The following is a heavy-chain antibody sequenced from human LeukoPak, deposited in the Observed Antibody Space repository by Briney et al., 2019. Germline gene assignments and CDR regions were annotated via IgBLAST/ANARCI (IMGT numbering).Heavy chain of an antibody. CDR1: GGSVSSFY. Sequence: SETLSLTCTVSGGSVSSFYWSWIRPPAGRGLEWIGRIYTSGSTNYNRSLKSRVTMSVDTSKNQFSLKRSSVTDADAAVYFCATHRPVIDAFDIWGQGTMVTVSS. CDR2: IYTSGST. D-gene: IGHD2-21*01. V-gene: IGHV4-4*07. CDR3: ATHRPVIDAFDI. J-gene: IGHJ3*02.